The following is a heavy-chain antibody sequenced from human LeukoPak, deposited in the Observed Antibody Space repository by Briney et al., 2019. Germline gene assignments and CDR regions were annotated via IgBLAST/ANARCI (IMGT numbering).Heavy chain of an antibody. D-gene: IGHD3-16*01. CDR2: ISYDGSNK. V-gene: IGHV3-30*04. Sequence: GGSLRLSCAASGFTFSSYAMHWVRQAPGKGLEWVAVISYDGSNKYYADSVKGRFTISRDNSKNTLYLQMNSLRAEDTAVYYCWFRLGVYWGQGTLVTVSS. CDR3: WFRLGVY. CDR1: GFTFSSYA. J-gene: IGHJ4*02.